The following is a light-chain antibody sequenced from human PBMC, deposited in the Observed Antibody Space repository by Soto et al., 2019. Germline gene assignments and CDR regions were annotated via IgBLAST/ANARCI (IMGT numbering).Light chain of an antibody. CDR1: QSVSSN. V-gene: IGKV3-15*01. CDR2: GAS. CDR3: QQYNDWPPNT. Sequence: MNQAPGSLSVYPGIGGHVCYSARQSVSSNLAWYQQRPGQAPRLLIYGASTRATGIPARFSGSGSGTEFTLTISSLQSEDFAVYYWQQYNDWPPNTCDQG. J-gene: IGKJ2*01.